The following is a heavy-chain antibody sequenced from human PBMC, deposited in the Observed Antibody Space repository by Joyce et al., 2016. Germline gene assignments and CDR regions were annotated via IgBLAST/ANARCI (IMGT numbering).Heavy chain of an antibody. CDR1: GFTVSSDF. CDR2: IYGGTDST. Sequence: VQVVESGGGLIQPGGSLGLSCAVSGFTVSSDFMMWVRQAPGKGLEWVSTIYGGTDSTQYAASWEGRFTISRDNSKNTLSLQMNTLRGEDTARYYCATRGAWGKGTTVTVSS. V-gene: IGHV3-53*01. J-gene: IGHJ6*04. CDR3: ATRGA.